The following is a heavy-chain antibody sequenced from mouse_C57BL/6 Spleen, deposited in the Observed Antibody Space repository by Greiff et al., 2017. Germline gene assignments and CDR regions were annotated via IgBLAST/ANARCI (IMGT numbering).Heavy chain of an antibody. CDR1: GFNIKDDY. CDR3: TRTYYYGRSPWFAY. D-gene: IGHD1-1*01. V-gene: IGHV14-4*01. CDR2: IDPENGDT. J-gene: IGHJ3*01. Sequence: EVQLQQSGAELVRPGASVKLSCTASGFNIKDDYMHWVKQRPEQGLEWIGWIDPENGDTEYASKFQGKATITADTSSNTAYLQLSSLTSEDTAVYYCTRTYYYGRSPWFAYWGQGTLVTVSA.